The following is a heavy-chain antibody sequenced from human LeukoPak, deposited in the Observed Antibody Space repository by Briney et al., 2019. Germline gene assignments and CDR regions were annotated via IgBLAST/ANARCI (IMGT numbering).Heavy chain of an antibody. Sequence: SETLSLTCSVSGGSISSYYWSWIRQPPGKGLEWIGYISPTGGTNYNPSLTGRVTVSVDTSKNLFSLILDPVTAADTAVYFCANRSVTRWYYSDWGQGTLVTVSS. D-gene: IGHD3-10*01. CDR1: GGSISSYY. J-gene: IGHJ4*02. CDR3: ANRSVTRWYYSD. V-gene: IGHV4-4*09. CDR2: ISPTGGT.